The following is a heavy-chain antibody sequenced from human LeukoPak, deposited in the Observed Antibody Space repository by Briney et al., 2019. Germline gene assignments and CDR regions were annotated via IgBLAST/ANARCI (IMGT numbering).Heavy chain of an antibody. V-gene: IGHV4-4*07. Sequence: SETLSLTCTVSGGSISSSDYWGWIRQPPGKGLEWIGRIYTSGSTKYNPSLKSRVTMSVDTSKNQFSLKLSSVTAADTAVYYCARFYYYGSGSHFDYWGQGTLVTVSS. CDR3: ARFYYYGSGSHFDY. D-gene: IGHD3-10*01. CDR2: IYTSGST. J-gene: IGHJ4*02. CDR1: GGSISSSDY.